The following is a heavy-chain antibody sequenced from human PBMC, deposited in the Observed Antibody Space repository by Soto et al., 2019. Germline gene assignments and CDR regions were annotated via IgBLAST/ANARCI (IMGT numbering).Heavy chain of an antibody. D-gene: IGHD2-15*01. J-gene: IGHJ6*02. Sequence: QVQLVQSGAEVKKPGASVKVSCKASGYTFTSYYMHWVRQAPGQGLEWMGIINPSGGSTSYAQKFLGRVTMTRDTSTSTVYMELSSLRSEDTAVYYCARSRYCSGGSCYTGYYYYYYGMDVWGQGTTVTVSS. CDR1: GYTFTSYY. CDR3: ARSRYCSGGSCYTGYYYYYYGMDV. CDR2: INPSGGST. V-gene: IGHV1-46*01.